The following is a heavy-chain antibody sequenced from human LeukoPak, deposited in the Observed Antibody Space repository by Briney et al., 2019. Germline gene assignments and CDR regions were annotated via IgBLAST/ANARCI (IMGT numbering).Heavy chain of an antibody. CDR1: GFTFSSYG. CDR2: ISDSGGST. D-gene: IGHD6-19*01. J-gene: IGHJ4*02. Sequence: PGGSLRLSCAASGFTFSSYGMNWVRQAPGKGLEWVSVISDSGGSTDYADSVKGRFTISRDNFKNTLFLQMNSLRAEDTAVYYCAREIGSGWYVWDWGQGTLVTVSS. CDR3: AREIGSGWYVWD. V-gene: IGHV3-23*01.